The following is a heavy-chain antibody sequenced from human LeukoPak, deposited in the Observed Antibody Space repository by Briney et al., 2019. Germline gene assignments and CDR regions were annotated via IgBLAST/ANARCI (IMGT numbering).Heavy chain of an antibody. CDR3: ARGGVEMATIMVYFDY. V-gene: IGHV3-30*03. CDR2: LSYDGTNR. J-gene: IGHJ4*02. D-gene: IGHD5-24*01. CDR1: EFIFRNYG. Sequence: GGSLRLSCAASEFIFRNYGMHWVRQAPGKGLEWVAVLSYDGTNRYYADSVKGRFTVSRDNSKNTLYLQMNSLRAEDTAVYYCARGGVEMATIMVYFDYWGQGTLVTVSS.